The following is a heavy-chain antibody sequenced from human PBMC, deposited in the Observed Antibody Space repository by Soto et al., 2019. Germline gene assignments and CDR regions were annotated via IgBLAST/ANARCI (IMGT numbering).Heavy chain of an antibody. CDR3: ARDRRRSSSKCPCY. CDR1: GYTFTNYG. D-gene: IGHD6-13*01. Sequence: ASVKVSCKTSGYTFTNYGISWVRQAPGQGLEWMGWISAYNGNTNYEQKLQGRVTMTTDTSTSTAYMELRSLRSDDTAVYYCARDRRRSSSKCPCYWGRRSLVTVSS. CDR2: ISAYNGNT. J-gene: IGHJ4*02. V-gene: IGHV1-18*01.